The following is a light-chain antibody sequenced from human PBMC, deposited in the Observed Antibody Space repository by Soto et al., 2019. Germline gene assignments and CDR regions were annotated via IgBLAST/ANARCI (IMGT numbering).Light chain of an antibody. CDR2: DAS. J-gene: IGKJ4*01. V-gene: IGKV1-5*01. Sequence: DIQMTQSPSTLSASVGDRLTITCRASQSISSWLAWYQQKPGKAPKLLIYDASNLESGVPSRFSGSGSGTEFTLTISSLQPDDFATYYCQQYSSFLTFGGGTKVEIK. CDR3: QQYSSFLT. CDR1: QSISSW.